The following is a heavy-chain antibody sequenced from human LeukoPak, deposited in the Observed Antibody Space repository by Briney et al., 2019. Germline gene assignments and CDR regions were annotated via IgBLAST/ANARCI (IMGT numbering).Heavy chain of an antibody. Sequence: SETPSLTCTVSGGSISSGAYYWSWIRRHPGKGLEWIGYIYYSGSTYYNPSLKSRVTISIDTSKNQFSLRLSSVTAADTAVYYCARAEGGIEGYFDYWGQGTLVTVSS. J-gene: IGHJ4*02. D-gene: IGHD1-26*01. CDR3: ARAEGGIEGYFDY. CDR1: GGSISSGAYY. CDR2: IYYSGST. V-gene: IGHV4-31*03.